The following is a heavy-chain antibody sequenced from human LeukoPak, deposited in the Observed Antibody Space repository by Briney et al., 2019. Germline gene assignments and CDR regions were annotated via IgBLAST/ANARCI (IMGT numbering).Heavy chain of an antibody. CDR3: ARGYYYDSSGYYYPFDY. CDR1: GGTFISYA. D-gene: IGHD3-22*01. CDR2: IIPIFGTA. Sequence: ASVKVSCKASGGTFISYAINWVRQAPGQGLEWMGGIIPIFGTANYAQKFQGRVTITADESTSTAYMELSSLRSEDTAVYYCARGYYYDSSGYYYPFDYWGQGTLVTVSS. V-gene: IGHV1-69*13. J-gene: IGHJ4*02.